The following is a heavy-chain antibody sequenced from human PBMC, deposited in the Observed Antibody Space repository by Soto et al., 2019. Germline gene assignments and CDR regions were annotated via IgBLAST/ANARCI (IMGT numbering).Heavy chain of an antibody. D-gene: IGHD3-9*01. CDR3: ARGPKYLLRYFDWLPYYFDY. CDR2: INHSGST. J-gene: IGHJ4*02. V-gene: IGHV4-34*01. Sequence: PSETLSLTCAVYGGSFSGYYWSWIRQPPGKGLEWIGEINHSGSTNYNPSLKSRVTISVDTSKNQFSLKLSSVTAADTAVYYCARGPKYLLRYFDWLPYYFDYWGQGTLVTVSS. CDR1: GGSFSGYY.